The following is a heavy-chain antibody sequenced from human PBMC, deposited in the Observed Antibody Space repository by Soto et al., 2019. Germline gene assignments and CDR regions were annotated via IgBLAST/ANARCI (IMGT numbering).Heavy chain of an antibody. J-gene: IGHJ4*02. CDR1: GFTFRSYS. V-gene: IGHV3-21*01. D-gene: IGHD2-8*01. Sequence: EVQLVESGGGLVKPGGSLRLSCAASGFTFRSYSVNWVRQAPGKGLEWVSSISSSSTYKYYRDSVKGRFTISRDNARNYLYLQMHSLQTEDTGVYYCARGMVLGYFDYWGQGTLVTVS. CDR2: ISSSSTYK. CDR3: ARGMVLGYFDY.